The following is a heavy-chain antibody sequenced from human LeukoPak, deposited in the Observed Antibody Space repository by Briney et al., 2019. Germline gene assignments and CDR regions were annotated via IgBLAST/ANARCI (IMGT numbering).Heavy chain of an antibody. CDR3: ARGGGTSDY. D-gene: IGHD1-26*01. CDR1: GFTFTTYG. Sequence: GGSLRLSCAASGFTFTTYGLHWVRQAPGKGLEWVAAIASNGGSEYYADSVKGRFTISRDNSKNSLHLQMNSLRAEDTAVYYCARGGGTSDYWGQGTLVTVSS. V-gene: IGHV3-30*03. J-gene: IGHJ4*02. CDR2: IASNGGSE.